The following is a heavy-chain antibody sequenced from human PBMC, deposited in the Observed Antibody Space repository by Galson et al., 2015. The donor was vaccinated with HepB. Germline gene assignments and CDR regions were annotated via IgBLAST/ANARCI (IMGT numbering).Heavy chain of an antibody. D-gene: IGHD6-13*01. CDR2: IIPIFGTA. CDR3: ARVGASIAAAGTGVWFDP. CDR1: GGTFSSYA. V-gene: IGHV1-69*13. Sequence: SVKVSCKASGGTFSSYAISWVRQAPGQGLEWMGGIIPIFGTANYAQKFQGRVTITADESTSTAYMELSSLRSEDTAVYYCARVGASIAAAGTGVWFDPWGQGTLVTVSS. J-gene: IGHJ5*02.